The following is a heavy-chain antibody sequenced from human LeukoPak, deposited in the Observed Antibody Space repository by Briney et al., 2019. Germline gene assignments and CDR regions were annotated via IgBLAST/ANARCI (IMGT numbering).Heavy chain of an antibody. V-gene: IGHV5-51*01. J-gene: IGHJ4*02. D-gene: IGHD6-19*01. CDR3: ATTSNGWYRWDY. CDR2: IFLRDSTT. CDR1: GYNLNNYW. Sequence: GESLKISCKGSGYNLNNYWMGWVRQMPGKGLEWMAIIFLRDSTTKYTPSFQGQVTISADRSITTAYLQWSSLKTSDTAIYYCATTSNGWYRWDYWGQETLVTVSS.